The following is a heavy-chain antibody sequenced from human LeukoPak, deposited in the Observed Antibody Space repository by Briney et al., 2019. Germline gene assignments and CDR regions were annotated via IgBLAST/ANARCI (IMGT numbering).Heavy chain of an antibody. Sequence: SVKVSCKASGFSFTNPAVQWVRQARGQGLEWIGWIVVGSGNTIYVQKFQERVTITRDMSTSTAYMELSSLRSEDTAVYYCAAGYIGGAMVTNAFDIWGQGTMVTVSS. V-gene: IGHV1-58*01. J-gene: IGHJ3*02. D-gene: IGHD5-18*01. CDR2: IVVGSGNT. CDR3: AAGYIGGAMVTNAFDI. CDR1: GFSFTNPA.